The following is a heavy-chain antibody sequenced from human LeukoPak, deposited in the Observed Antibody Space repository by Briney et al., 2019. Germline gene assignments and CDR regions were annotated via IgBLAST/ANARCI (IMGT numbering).Heavy chain of an antibody. CDR3: ARGELRYFDWLP. D-gene: IGHD3-9*01. Sequence: SETLSPTCTIFGGSFSGYSWTWIRQPPGEGLEWIGEIKHSGGTNYNPSLKSRVTISVDTSKNQFSLKLSSVTAADTAVYYCARGELRYFDWLPWGQGTLVTVSS. J-gene: IGHJ4*02. V-gene: IGHV4-34*01. CDR1: GGSFSGYS. CDR2: IKHSGGT.